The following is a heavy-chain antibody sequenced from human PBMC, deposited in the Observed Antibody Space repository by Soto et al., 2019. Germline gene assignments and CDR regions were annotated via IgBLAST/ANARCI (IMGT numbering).Heavy chain of an antibody. CDR1: GFSLSASEMR. CDR3: AGICGCSGGTCPFGC. Sequence: GSGPTLVNPTQTLTLTCTLSGFSLSASEMRVSWIRQPPGKALEWLARIDWDDDKFYNTSLRTRLTIYKDSSKNQVVLTMTNMNHVDTATDPCAGICGCSGGTCPFGCCGTGDLGTVAS. J-gene: IGHJ4*02. CDR2: IDWDDDK. V-gene: IGHV2-70*04. D-gene: IGHD2-15*01.